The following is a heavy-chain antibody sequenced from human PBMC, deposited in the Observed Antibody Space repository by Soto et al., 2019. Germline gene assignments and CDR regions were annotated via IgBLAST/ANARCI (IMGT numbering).Heavy chain of an antibody. J-gene: IGHJ4*02. V-gene: IGHV4-39*01. CDR3: ARHASEVAANDY. CDR1: GGSISSSSYY. Sequence: SETLSLTCTVSGGSISSSSYYWGWIRQPPGKGLEWIGSIYYSGSTYYNPSLKSRVTISVDTSKNQFSLKLSSVTAADTAVYYCARHASEVAANDYWGQGTLVTVSS. CDR2: IYYSGST. D-gene: IGHD2-15*01.